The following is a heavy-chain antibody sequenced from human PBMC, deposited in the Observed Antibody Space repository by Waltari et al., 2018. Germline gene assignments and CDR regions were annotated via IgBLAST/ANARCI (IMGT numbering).Heavy chain of an antibody. CDR3: ARGLTTLDL. CDR2: ISGSDNAI. CDR1: GIPFRDDG. Sequence: VQLVESGGGFGQRGGPLRLSWAAFGIPFRDDGINWVRQAPGKGLEWISYISGSDNAIYDANWVRGRFTISRDNAKDSLYLQMNNLRGDDTAVYYCARGLTTLDLWGQGTLVTVSS. V-gene: IGHV3-48*04. J-gene: IGHJ5*02.